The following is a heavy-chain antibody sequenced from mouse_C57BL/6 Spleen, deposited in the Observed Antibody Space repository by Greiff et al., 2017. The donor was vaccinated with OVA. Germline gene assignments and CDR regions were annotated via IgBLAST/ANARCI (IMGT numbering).Heavy chain of an antibody. Sequence: QVQLQQSGAELARPGASVTLSCTASGYTFTSYGIRWVKQRTGQGLEWIGEIYPRSGNTYYNEKFKGQATMTADKSSSTAYMELSSLTSEDAAVYCSARSEGNYYNGSSFAYWGQGTLVTVSA. CDR3: ARSEGNYYNGSSFAY. J-gene: IGHJ3*01. D-gene: IGHD1-1*01. V-gene: IGHV1-81*01. CDR2: IYPRSGNT. CDR1: GYTFTSYG.